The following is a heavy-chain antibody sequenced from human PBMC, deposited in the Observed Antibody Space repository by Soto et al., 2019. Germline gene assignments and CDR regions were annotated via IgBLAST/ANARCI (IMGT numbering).Heavy chain of an antibody. CDR1: GFTFSSYA. J-gene: IGHJ4*02. CDR3: AKVPDLNIVVVPAANLDY. CDR2: ISGSGGST. D-gene: IGHD2-2*01. V-gene: IGHV3-23*01. Sequence: QPGGSLSLSCAASGFTFSSYAMSWVRQAPGKGLEWVSAISGSGGSTYYADSVKGRFTISRDNSKNTLYLQMNSLRAEDTAVYYCAKVPDLNIVVVPAANLDYWGQGTLVTVSS.